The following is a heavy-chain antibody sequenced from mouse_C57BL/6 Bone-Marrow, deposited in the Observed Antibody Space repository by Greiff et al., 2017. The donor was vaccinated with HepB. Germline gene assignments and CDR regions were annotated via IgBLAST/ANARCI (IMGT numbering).Heavy chain of an antibody. CDR1: GYTFTDYE. Sequence: VQLQQSGAELVRPGASVTLSCKASGYTFTDYEMHWVKQTPVHGLEWIGAIDPETGGTAYNQKFKGKAILTADKSSSTAYMELRSLTSEDSAVYYCTSDSYYYAMVYWGQGTSVTVSS. J-gene: IGHJ4*01. V-gene: IGHV1-15*01. CDR3: TSDSYYYAMVY. D-gene: IGHD2-12*01. CDR2: IDPETGGT.